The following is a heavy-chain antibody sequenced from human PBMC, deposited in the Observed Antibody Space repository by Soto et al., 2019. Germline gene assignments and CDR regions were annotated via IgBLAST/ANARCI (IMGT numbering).Heavy chain of an antibody. Sequence: SVKVSCKASGGTFSSYAISWVRQAPGQGLEWMGGIIPIFGTANYAQKFQGRVTITADESTSTAYMELSSLRSEDTAVYYCASISCSSTSCSYYFDYWGQGTLVTVS. V-gene: IGHV1-69*13. CDR2: IIPIFGTA. J-gene: IGHJ4*02. D-gene: IGHD2-2*01. CDR1: GGTFSSYA. CDR3: ASISCSSTSCSYYFDY.